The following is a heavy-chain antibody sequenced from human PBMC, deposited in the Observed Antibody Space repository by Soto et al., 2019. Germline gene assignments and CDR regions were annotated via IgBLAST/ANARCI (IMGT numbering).Heavy chain of an antibody. CDR2: IYSNGNT. D-gene: IGHD2-15*01. Sequence: EVQLVESGGGLVQPGGSLRLSCAASGLTVSSNYMSWVRQAPGKGLEWVSVIYSNGNTYYADSVKGRFTISRDNSKNTVYLQMNGLRAEDTAVYYCAREQPPALYFGMDVWGQGTTVTVSS. V-gene: IGHV3-66*01. CDR1: GLTVSSNY. J-gene: IGHJ6*02. CDR3: AREQPPALYFGMDV.